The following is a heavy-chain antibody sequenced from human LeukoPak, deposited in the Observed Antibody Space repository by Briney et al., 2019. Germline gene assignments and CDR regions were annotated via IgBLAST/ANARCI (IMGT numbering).Heavy chain of an antibody. Sequence: TGGSLRLSCAASGFTFSSYAMHWVRQSSGKGLEWVSGIGSSGGGTYYADSVKGRFTISRDTSKDTVYLQMDSLRAEDTAIYYCAKIHQNRVVVGAKGAFDIWGQGTVVTVSS. CDR2: IGSSGGGT. CDR3: AKIHQNRVVVGAKGAFDI. CDR1: GFTFSSYA. D-gene: IGHD2-15*01. V-gene: IGHV3-23*01. J-gene: IGHJ3*02.